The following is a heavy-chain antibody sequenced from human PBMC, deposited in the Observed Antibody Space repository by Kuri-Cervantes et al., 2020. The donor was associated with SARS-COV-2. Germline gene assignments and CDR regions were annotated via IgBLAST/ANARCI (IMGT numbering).Heavy chain of an antibody. CDR3: AKGCRDYYDSSGYYPRYYYYYMDV. J-gene: IGHJ6*03. CDR2: ISGSGGST. D-gene: IGHD3-22*01. Sequence: GESLKISCAASGFTFSSYAMSWVRQAPGKGLEWVSAISGSGGSTYYADSVKGRFTISRDNSKNTLYLQMNSLRAEDTAVYYCAKGCRDYYDSSGYYPRYYYYYMDVWGKGTTVTVSS. V-gene: IGHV3-23*01. CDR1: GFTFSSYA.